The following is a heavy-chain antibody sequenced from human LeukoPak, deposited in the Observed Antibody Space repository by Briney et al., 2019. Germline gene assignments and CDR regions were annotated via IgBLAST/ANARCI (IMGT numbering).Heavy chain of an antibody. V-gene: IGHV4-31*03. Sequence: PSETLSLTCTVSGGSISSGGYYWSWIRQHPGKGLEWIGYIYYSGSTYYNPSLKSRVTISVDTSKNQFSLKLSSVTAADTAVYYCARVLYLYDSIDYWGQGTLVTVSS. CDR1: GGSISSGGYY. CDR2: IYYSGST. J-gene: IGHJ4*02. D-gene: IGHD3-22*01. CDR3: ARVLYLYDSIDY.